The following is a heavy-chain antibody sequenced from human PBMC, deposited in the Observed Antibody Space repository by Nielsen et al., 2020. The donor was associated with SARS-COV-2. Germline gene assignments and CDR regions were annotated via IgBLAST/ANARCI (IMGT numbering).Heavy chain of an antibody. Sequence: GGSLRLSCAASGFTFSSYAMSCVRQAPGKGLEWVSAISGSGGSTYYADSVKGRFTISRDISKNTLYLQMNSLRAEDTAVYYCAKDLRYFDWLRHEIPNRYYYGMDVWGQGTTVTVSS. CDR1: GFTFSSYA. CDR2: ISGSGGST. D-gene: IGHD3-9*01. V-gene: IGHV3-23*01. J-gene: IGHJ6*02. CDR3: AKDLRYFDWLRHEIPNRYYYGMDV.